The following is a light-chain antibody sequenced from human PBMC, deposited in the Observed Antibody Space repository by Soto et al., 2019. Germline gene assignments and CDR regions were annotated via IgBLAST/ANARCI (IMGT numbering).Light chain of an antibody. CDR1: RSVTGTN. CDR2: DAV. Sequence: EIVLTQSPGTLSVSPGEGATLSCRASRSVTGTNLAWYQQRAGQAPRLLIYDAVRRATGIPDRFSGSGSGTDFTLTISSLEPEDFAVYYCQQRSNWPRTFGQGTRLEIK. CDR3: QQRSNWPRT. V-gene: IGKV3D-20*02. J-gene: IGKJ5*01.